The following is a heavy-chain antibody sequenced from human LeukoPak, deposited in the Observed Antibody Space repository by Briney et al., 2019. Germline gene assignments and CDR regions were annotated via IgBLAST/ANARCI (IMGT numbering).Heavy chain of an antibody. V-gene: IGHV4-4*02. J-gene: IGHJ3*01. CDR1: GGSISSSNW. D-gene: IGHD6-6*01. Sequence: PSGTLSLACADSGGSISSSNWWSWIRQPPGKGLEWVGEIYHSGSTNYNPSLKSRVTISVDTSKNQFSLKLSSVTAADTAVYYCARVGGPVRAALEDAFDLWRQGILVTVSS. CDR3: ARVGGPVRAALEDAFDL. CDR2: IYHSGST.